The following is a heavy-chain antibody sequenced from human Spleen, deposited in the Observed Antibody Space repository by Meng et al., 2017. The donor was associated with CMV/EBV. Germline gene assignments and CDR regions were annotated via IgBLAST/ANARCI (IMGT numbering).Heavy chain of an antibody. CDR3: ARFEDNGSYDFWSGYYRGYYYGMDV. V-gene: IGHV3-11*01. J-gene: IGHJ6*02. D-gene: IGHD3-3*01. Sequence: GESLKISCAASGFTFSDYYMSWIRQAPGKGLERVSYISSSGSTIYYADSVKGRFTISRDNAKNSLYLQMNSLRAEDTAVYYCARFEDNGSYDFWSGYYRGYYYGMDVWGQGTTVTVSS. CDR1: GFTFSDYY. CDR2: ISSSGSTI.